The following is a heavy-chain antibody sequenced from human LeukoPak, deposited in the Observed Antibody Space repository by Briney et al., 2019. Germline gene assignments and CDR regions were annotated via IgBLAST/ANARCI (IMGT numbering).Heavy chain of an antibody. CDR1: GYTFTSYG. CDR3: ARVHYSSGYPSPFDY. Sequence: ASVKVSCKASGYTFTSYGISWVRQAPGQGLEWMGWISAYNGNTNYAQKLQGRVTMTTDTSTGTAYMELRSLRSDDTAVYYCARVHYSSGYPSPFDYWGQGTLVTVSS. D-gene: IGHD3-22*01. V-gene: IGHV1-18*01. CDR2: ISAYNGNT. J-gene: IGHJ4*02.